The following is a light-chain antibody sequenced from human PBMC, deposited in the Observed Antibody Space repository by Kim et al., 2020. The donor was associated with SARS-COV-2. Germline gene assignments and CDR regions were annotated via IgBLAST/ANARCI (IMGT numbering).Light chain of an antibody. CDR2: GAS. J-gene: IGKJ5*01. Sequence: PVERATPSCRASQPLTPIKLDWYKKRPGQPPRLLTYGASTRATGVPDRFSGRGSETDFTLTISRLETEDFAVFYCQQYGGSPPITFGQGTRMGIK. V-gene: IGKV3-20*01. CDR3: QQYGGSPPIT. CDR1: QPLTPIK.